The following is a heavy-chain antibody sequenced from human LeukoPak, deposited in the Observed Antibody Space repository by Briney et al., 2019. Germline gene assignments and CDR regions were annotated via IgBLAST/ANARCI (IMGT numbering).Heavy chain of an antibody. Sequence: PGGSLRLSCVGSGFAFGVHAMSWVRQAPGKGPEWAATISPGADLFYAESVKGRFTISRDAPRNTVWLQMNSLRAEDTALYYCAKDWTPHNRVYDCLDAWGQGTQVTVSS. D-gene: IGHD3-16*01. CDR2: ISPGADL. CDR1: GFAFGVHA. J-gene: IGHJ5*02. V-gene: IGHV3-23*01. CDR3: AKDWTPHNRVYDCLDA.